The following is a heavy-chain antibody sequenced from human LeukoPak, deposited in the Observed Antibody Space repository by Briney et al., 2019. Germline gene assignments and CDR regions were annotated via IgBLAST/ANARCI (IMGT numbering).Heavy chain of an antibody. J-gene: IGHJ3*02. V-gene: IGHV1-2*02. D-gene: IGHD7-27*01. CDR2: INPNSGGT. Sequence: AASVKVSCKASGYTFTGYYMHWVRQAPGQGLEWMGWINPNSGGTNYAQKFRGRVTMTRDTSISTAYMELSRLRSDDTAVYYCAIWRWGSAFDIWGQGTMVTVSS. CDR3: AIWRWGSAFDI. CDR1: GYTFTGYY.